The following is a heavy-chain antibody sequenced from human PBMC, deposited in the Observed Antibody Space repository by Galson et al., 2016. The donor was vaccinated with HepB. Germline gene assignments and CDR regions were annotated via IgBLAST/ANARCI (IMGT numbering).Heavy chain of an antibody. CDR3: ARAGSGYYMWY. J-gene: IGHJ4*02. D-gene: IGHD3-22*01. CDR2: ISHDGIKK. Sequence: SLRLSCAASGFTFSKYALHWVRQAPGKGLEWLAVISHDGIKKYSKDSAKGRFTVTRDNSKNTLFLLMNSLRAEDTAVYYCARAGSGYYMWYWGQGTLVTVSS. V-gene: IGHV3-30*03. CDR1: GFTFSKYA.